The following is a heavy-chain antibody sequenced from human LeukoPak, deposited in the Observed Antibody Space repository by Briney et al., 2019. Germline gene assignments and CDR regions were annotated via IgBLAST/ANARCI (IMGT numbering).Heavy chain of an antibody. CDR1: GGSSSGYY. Sequence: HSETLSHTCTVSGGSSSGYYWSWIRQPPGQGLVWIGYIHYSGSTNYNPSLKGRVTISLDMSKNQFSLKLNSMTAADTAVYYCAREGQWLPDWFDPWGQGTLVTVSS. CDR3: AREGQWLPDWFDP. CDR2: IHYSGST. D-gene: IGHD6-19*01. J-gene: IGHJ5*02. V-gene: IGHV4-59*01.